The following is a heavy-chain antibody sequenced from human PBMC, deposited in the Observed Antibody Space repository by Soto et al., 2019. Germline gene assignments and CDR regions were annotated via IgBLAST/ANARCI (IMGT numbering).Heavy chain of an antibody. D-gene: IGHD3-16*02. J-gene: IGHJ3*02. CDR2: IYCGGST. CDR1: GFTVSSNY. CDR3: ASHDYIWGSYRPDAFDI. V-gene: IGHV3-66*04. Sequence: GGSLRLSCAASGFTVSSNYMSWVRQAPGKGLEWVSVIYCGGSTYYADSVKGGLTNSSDNSKNTLYLQMNSLRAEDTAVYYCASHDYIWGSYRPDAFDIWGQGTMVTVSS.